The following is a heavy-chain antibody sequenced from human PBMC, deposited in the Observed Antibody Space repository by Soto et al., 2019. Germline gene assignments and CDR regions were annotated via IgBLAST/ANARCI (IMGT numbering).Heavy chain of an antibody. V-gene: IGHV4-31*03. CDR2: IYYSGST. J-gene: IGHJ3*02. D-gene: IGHD3-10*01. CDR1: GGSISSGGYY. Sequence: QVQLQESGPGLVKPSQTLSLTCTVSGGSISSGGYYWSWIRQHPGKGLEWIGYIYYSGSTYYNPSLKSRVTPSXXTSKSQFSLKLSSGTAADTAVYYCAIGSRDHAFDIWGHGTMVTVSS. CDR3: AIGSRDHAFDI.